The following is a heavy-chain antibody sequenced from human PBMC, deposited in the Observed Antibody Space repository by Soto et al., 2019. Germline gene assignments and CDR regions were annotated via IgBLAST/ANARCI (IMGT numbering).Heavy chain of an antibody. Sequence: QVRLVESGGGEVQPGRSLTISCAASGFTFSTYGMHWVRQTPGKGLEWVAVISYDGTNKFYSDSVKGRFTISRDNFKNTLTLQMNSLRAGDTAVYSCAKDLQSYGDYDYYCYGMDVWGLGTRVTVSS. V-gene: IGHV3-30*18. CDR2: ISYDGTNK. D-gene: IGHD4-17*01. J-gene: IGHJ6*02. CDR3: AKDLQSYGDYDYYCYGMDV. CDR1: GFTFSTYG.